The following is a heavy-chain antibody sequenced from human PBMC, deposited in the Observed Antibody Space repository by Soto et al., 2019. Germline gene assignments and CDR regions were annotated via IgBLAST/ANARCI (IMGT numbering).Heavy chain of an antibody. V-gene: IGHV1-46*01. J-gene: IGHJ4*02. CDR3: ARDLAAGDH. Sequence: QVQLVQSGAEVKKPGASVKLSCRTSGYTFTHYYIHWVRQAPGQGLEWLAIINPASGSTSYAQGFQGRVTMTMDTSTTTVYMELSGLRAEDTAIFYCARDLAAGDHWGQGTLVTVSS. CDR2: INPASGST. CDR1: GYTFTHYY. D-gene: IGHD6-13*01.